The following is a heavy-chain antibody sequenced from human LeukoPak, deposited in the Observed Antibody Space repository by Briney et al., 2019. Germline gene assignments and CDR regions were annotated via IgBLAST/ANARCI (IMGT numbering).Heavy chain of an antibody. V-gene: IGHV4-39*01. CDR2: IYNSGTT. J-gene: IGHJ4*01. Sequence: PSETLSLTCTVSGDSLSSTSYYWDWIRQPPGKGLEWIGSIYNSGTTYYNPSLKNRVTISVDTSKNQFSLKVSSVTAADTAVYYCASRVYGLGSFNYWGQGTLVTVSS. CDR3: ASRVYGLGSFNY. CDR1: GDSLSSTSYY. D-gene: IGHD3-10*01.